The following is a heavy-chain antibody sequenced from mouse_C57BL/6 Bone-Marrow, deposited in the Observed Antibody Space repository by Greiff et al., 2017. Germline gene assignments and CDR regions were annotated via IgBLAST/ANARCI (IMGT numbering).Heavy chain of an antibody. CDR1: GYTFTSYW. CDR3: ACYYGPYFDD. Sequence: VQLQQPGAVLVRPGTSVKLSCKASGYTFTSYWMPWVKQRPGQGLEWIGVIDPSDSYTNYNQKFKGKATLTVDTSSSTAYMQLSSLTSEDSAVYYCACYYGPYFDDWGQGTTLTVSS. D-gene: IGHD2-1*01. CDR2: IDPSDSYT. J-gene: IGHJ2*01. V-gene: IGHV1-59*01.